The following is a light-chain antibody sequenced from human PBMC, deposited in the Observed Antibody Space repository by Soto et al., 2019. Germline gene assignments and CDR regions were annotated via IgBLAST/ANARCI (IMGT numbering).Light chain of an antibody. CDR1: SSNIGSGYD. CDR2: GNT. V-gene: IGLV1-40*01. Sequence: QAVVTQPPSVSGAPGQRVTISCTGTSSNIGSGYDVHWYQHLPGTAPKLLIYGNTIRPSGVPDRFSGSKSGTPASLAITGLQAEDEADYYCQSYDRSLRGYVFGTGTKLTVL. CDR3: QSYDRSLRGYV. J-gene: IGLJ1*01.